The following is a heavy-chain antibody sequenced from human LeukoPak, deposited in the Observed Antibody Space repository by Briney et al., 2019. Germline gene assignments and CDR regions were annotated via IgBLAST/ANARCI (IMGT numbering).Heavy chain of an antibody. D-gene: IGHD2-2*01. Sequence: SETLSLTCAVYGGSFSGYYWSWIRQPPGKGLEWIGEINHSGSTNYNPSLKSRVTISVDTSKNQFSLKLSSVTAADTAVYYCARVSDIVVVPAAYFDYWGQGTLVTVSS. CDR3: ARVSDIVVVPAAYFDY. V-gene: IGHV4-34*01. J-gene: IGHJ4*02. CDR2: INHSGST. CDR1: GGSFSGYY.